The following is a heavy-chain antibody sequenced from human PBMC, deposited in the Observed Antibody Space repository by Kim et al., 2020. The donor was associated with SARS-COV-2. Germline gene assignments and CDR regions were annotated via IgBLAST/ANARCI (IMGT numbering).Heavy chain of an antibody. J-gene: IGHJ4*02. V-gene: IGHV3-33*01. D-gene: IGHD3-3*01. Sequence: GGSLRLSCAASGFTFSSYGMHWVRQAPGKGLEWVAVIWYDGSTKYYADSVKGRFTISRDNSKNTMYLQMNSLRAEDTAVYYCARDLSRAIFGVVTLYWGQGTLVTVSS. CDR2: IWYDGSTK. CDR1: GFTFSSYG. CDR3: ARDLSRAIFGVVTLY.